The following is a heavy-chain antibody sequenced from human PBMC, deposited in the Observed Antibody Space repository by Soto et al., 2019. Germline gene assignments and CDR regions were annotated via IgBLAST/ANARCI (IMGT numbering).Heavy chain of an antibody. CDR2: IYGGGDT. Sequence: EEQLVETGGKLVQPGGSLKLSCVVSGFTVSSNYMSWVRQAPGGGLGWVSSIYGGGDTFYADSVKGRFTISKDSSQNTLYLQMGSLKADDSAVYYCARDMWGWEKGGNPHSNGLIVCGQGTTVTVSS. CDR3: ARDMWGWEKGGNPHSNGLIV. J-gene: IGHJ6*02. CDR1: GFTVSSNY. D-gene: IGHD1-1*01. V-gene: IGHV3-53*02.